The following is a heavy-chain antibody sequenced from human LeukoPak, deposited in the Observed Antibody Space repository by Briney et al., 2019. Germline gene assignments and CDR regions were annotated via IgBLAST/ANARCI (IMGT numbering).Heavy chain of an antibody. Sequence: GGPLRLSCAASGFTVSSNYMSWVRQAPGKGLEWVSVIYSGGNTYYADSVKGRFTISRDNSKNTLYLQMNSLRAEDTAVYYCARGVGQWQFDYWGQGTLVTVSS. J-gene: IGHJ4*02. CDR2: IYSGGNT. D-gene: IGHD6-19*01. CDR3: ARGVGQWQFDY. V-gene: IGHV3-53*01. CDR1: GFTVSSNY.